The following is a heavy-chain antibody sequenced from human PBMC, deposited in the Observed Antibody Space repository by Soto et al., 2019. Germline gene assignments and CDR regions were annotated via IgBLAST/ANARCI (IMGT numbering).Heavy chain of an antibody. CDR1: GFTFSSYA. D-gene: IGHD3-22*01. V-gene: IGHV3-23*01. Sequence: GGSLRLSCAASGFTFSSYAMSWVRQAPGKGLEWVSAISGSGGSTYYADSVKGRFTISRDNSKNTLYLQMNSLRAEDTAVYYCAKDRRYYDSSGYYDYWGQGTLVTVSS. J-gene: IGHJ4*02. CDR3: AKDRRYYDSSGYYDY. CDR2: ISGSGGST.